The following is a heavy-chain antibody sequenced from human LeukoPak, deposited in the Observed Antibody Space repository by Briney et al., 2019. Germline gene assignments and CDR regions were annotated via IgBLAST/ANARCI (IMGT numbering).Heavy chain of an antibody. D-gene: IGHD6-19*01. J-gene: IGHJ4*02. V-gene: IGHV4-31*03. Sequence: PSETLSLTCTVSGGSISSGGYYWSWIRQHPGKGLEWIGYIYYSGSTYYNPSLKSRVTISVDTSKNQFSLKLSSVTAEDTAVYYCARDDAGIAVAGKGGTDYWGQGTLVTVSS. CDR1: GGSISSGGYY. CDR2: IYYSGST. CDR3: ARDDAGIAVAGKGGTDY.